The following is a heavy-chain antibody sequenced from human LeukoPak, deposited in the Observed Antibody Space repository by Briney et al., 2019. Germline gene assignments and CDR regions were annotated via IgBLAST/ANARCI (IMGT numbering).Heavy chain of an antibody. D-gene: IGHD2-2*01. V-gene: IGHV4-31*03. CDR1: GGSISSGGYY. CDR2: IYYSGST. Sequence: PSETLSLTCTVSGGSISSGGYYWSWIRQHPGKGLEWIGYIYYSGSTYYNPSLKSRVTISVDTSKNQFSLKLSSVTAADTAVYYCARIPNCSSTSCYLYLFDYWGQGTLVTVSS. CDR3: ARIPNCSSTSCYLYLFDY. J-gene: IGHJ4*02.